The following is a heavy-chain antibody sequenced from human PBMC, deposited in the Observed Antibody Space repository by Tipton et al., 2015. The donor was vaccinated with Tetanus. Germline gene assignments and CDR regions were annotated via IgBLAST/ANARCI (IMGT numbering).Heavy chain of an antibody. CDR1: GGSISSSSYY. CDR3: ARGGLTPYEKDY. D-gene: IGHD3-3*01. CDR2: IYYSGST. Sequence: TLSLTCTVSGGSISSSSYYWGWIRQPPGKGLEWIGSIYYSGSTYCNPSLKSRVTISVDTSKNQFSLKLSSVTAADTAVYYCARGGLTPYEKDYWGQGTLVTVSS. V-gene: IGHV4-39*07. J-gene: IGHJ4*02.